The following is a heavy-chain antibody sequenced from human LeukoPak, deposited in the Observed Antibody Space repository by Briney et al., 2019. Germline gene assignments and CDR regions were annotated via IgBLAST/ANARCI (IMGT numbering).Heavy chain of an antibody. CDR2: ISYDGSNK. CDR3: ARDHGGGYDSSGYHYGGYYFDY. J-gene: IGHJ4*02. D-gene: IGHD3-22*01. Sequence: GGSLRLSCAASGFTFSSYAMHWVRQAPGKGLEWVAVISYDGSNKYYADSVKGRSTISRDNSKNTLYLQMNSLRAEDTAVYYCARDHGGGYDSSGYHYGGYYFDYWGQGTLVTVSS. V-gene: IGHV3-30-3*01. CDR1: GFTFSSYA.